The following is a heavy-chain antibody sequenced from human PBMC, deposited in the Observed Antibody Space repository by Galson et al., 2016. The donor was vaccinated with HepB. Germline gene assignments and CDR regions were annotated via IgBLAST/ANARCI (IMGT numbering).Heavy chain of an antibody. D-gene: IGHD2-2*01. CDR3: VRVQTFHFVVVAAALDY. V-gene: IGHV3-21*01. CDR1: GFTFRSHS. CDR2: IRSDSSQI. J-gene: IGHJ4*02. Sequence: SLRLSCAASGFTFRSHSMNWVRQAPGKGLEWVSSIRSDSSQIYYADSVKGRFTISRDNAKNSLFLQMNSLRVDDTAVYYCVRVQTFHFVVVAAALDYWGQGALVSVSS.